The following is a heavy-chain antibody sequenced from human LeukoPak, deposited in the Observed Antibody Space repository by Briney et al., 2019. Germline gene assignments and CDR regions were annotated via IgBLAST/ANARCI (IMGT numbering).Heavy chain of an antibody. CDR1: GDSFNRFA. D-gene: IGHD5-18*01. V-gene: IGHV1-69*04. Sequence: ASVKVSCKPSGDSFNRFAVNWVRQAPGQGLEWMGRIMPTLGITNYAKEFQARVTIIADISPSAAYMELKNLTSLDTAVYYCARGHTDSIHYWGQGTQVTVSS. J-gene: IGHJ4*02. CDR2: IMPTLGIT. CDR3: ARGHTDSIHY.